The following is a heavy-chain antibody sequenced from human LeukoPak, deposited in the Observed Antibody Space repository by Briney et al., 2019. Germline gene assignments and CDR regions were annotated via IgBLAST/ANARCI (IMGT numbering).Heavy chain of an antibody. CDR1: GYSFSMYW. D-gene: IGHD5-12*01. J-gene: IGHJ4*02. CDR2: IYPDDSET. CDR3: ARRGGGYDFNFDQ. Sequence: GESLKISCKGSGYSFSMYWIAWVRQTPGKGLEWMGNIYPDDSETIYSPSFQGQVTMSADKSSAYLQWNSVKASDTAMYYRARRGGGYDFNFDQWGQGTLVTVSS. V-gene: IGHV5-51*01.